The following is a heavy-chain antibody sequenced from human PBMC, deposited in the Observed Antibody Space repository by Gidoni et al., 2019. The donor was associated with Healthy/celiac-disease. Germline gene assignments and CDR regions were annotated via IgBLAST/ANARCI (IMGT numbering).Heavy chain of an antibody. CDR2: ISGSGGST. CDR3: AKDPNLKRIAVAGSDY. V-gene: IGHV3-23*01. D-gene: IGHD6-19*01. CDR1: GVTLSSDA. J-gene: IGHJ4*02. Sequence: EVQLLESGGGLVQHGGSLRISGAASGVTLSSDAMSWVRQAPGKGLEWVSAISGSGGSTYYADSVKGRFTISRDNSKNTLYLQMNSLRAEDTAVYYCAKDPNLKRIAVAGSDYWGQGTLVTVSS.